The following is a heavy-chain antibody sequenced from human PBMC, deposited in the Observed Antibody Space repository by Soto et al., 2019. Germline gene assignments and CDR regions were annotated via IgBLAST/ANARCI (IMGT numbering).Heavy chain of an antibody. CDR2: FYNGGTT. CDR1: GGSISTYY. Sequence: QVQLQESGPGLVKPSETLSLTCTVSGGSISTYYWIWIRQPPGKGLEWIGVFYNGGTTNYSPSLKSLVTISVDTSKNQFSLKLNSVTAADTAVYYCARDGSERPATYWGQGILVTVSS. D-gene: IGHD3-10*01. V-gene: IGHV4-59*01. CDR3: ARDGSERPATY. J-gene: IGHJ4*02.